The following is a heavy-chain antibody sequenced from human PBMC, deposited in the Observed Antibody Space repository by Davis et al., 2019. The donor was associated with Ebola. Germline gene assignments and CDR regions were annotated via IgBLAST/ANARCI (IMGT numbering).Heavy chain of an antibody. CDR1: GYSFTSYW. CDR2: IYAGDSDT. J-gene: IGHJ4*02. D-gene: IGHD3-10*01. CDR3: ARQESLYGHIYY. Sequence: GESLKISCKGSGYSFTSYWIGWVRQMPGKGLEWMGIIYAGDSDTRYSPSFEGQVTISVDRSITTAYLQWSSLKASDTAIYYCARQESLYGHIYYRGQGTLVTVSS. V-gene: IGHV5-51*01.